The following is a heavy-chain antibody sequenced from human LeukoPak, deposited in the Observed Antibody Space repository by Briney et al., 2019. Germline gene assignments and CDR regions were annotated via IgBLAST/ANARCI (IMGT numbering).Heavy chain of an antibody. CDR3: AKGPGAGKLSALDY. V-gene: IGHV3-23*01. Sequence: GGSLRLSCAASGFTFSSYAMSWVRQAPGKGLEWVSGIVGSGDNTYYADAVKGRFTISRDNSKNTLHLQMNNLRAEDTAVYYCAKGPGAGKLSALDYWGQETLVTVSS. D-gene: IGHD3-16*02. CDR1: GFTFSSYA. J-gene: IGHJ4*02. CDR2: IVGSGDNT.